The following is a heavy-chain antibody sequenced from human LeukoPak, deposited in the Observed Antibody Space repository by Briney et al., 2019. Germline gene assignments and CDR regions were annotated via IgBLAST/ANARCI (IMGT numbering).Heavy chain of an antibody. CDR2: FDPEDGKT. CDR1: GYTLTELS. J-gene: IGHJ6*02. Sequence: ASVKVSCKVSGYTLTELSMHWVRQAPGKGLEWMGGFDPEDGKTIYAQKFQGRVTMTEDTSTDTAYMELSSLRSEDTAVYYCATVTSGEVGATGMDVWGQGTTVTVSS. CDR3: ATVTSGEVGATGMDV. V-gene: IGHV1-24*01. D-gene: IGHD1-26*01.